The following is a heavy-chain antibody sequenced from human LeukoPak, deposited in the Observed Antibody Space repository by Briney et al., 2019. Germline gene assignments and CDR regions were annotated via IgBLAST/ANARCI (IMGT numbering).Heavy chain of an antibody. V-gene: IGHV4-34*01. J-gene: IGHJ5*02. CDR3: ARGNLLTNWFDP. CDR2: INHSGST. CDR1: GGSFSGYY. Sequence: SETLSLTCAVYGGSFSGYYWSWIRQPPGKGLEWIGEINHSGSTNYNPSLKSRDTISVDTSKNQFSLKLSSVTAADTAVYYCARGNLLTNWFDPWGQGTLVTVSS. D-gene: IGHD1-26*01.